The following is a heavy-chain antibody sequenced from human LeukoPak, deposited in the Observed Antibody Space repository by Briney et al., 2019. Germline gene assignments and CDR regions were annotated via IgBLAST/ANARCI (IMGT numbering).Heavy chain of an antibody. J-gene: IGHJ4*02. CDR3: ARVRSAAAVDY. CDR1: GFTFSSYW. V-gene: IGHV3-74*01. Sequence: GGSLRLSCAASGFTFSSYWMHWVRQAPGRGLVWVSRINNDGSSTSYADSVKGRFTISRDSAKNTLHLQMNSLRAEDTAVYYCARVRSAAAVDYWGQGTLVTVSS. CDR2: INNDGSST.